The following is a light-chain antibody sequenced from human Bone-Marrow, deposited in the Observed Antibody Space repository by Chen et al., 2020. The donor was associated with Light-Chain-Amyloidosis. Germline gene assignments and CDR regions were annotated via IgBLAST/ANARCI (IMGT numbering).Light chain of an antibody. CDR3: QQYGTSPLT. J-gene: IGKJ4*01. Sequence: EIVLTQSPGTLSLSPGEGANLSCRASQTISSNYLTWYQQKFGQAPRLLIYGSSSRATGIPDRFTGSGSGTDFTLNINRLEPEDFAMYYCQQYGTSPLTFGGGTKVAIK. V-gene: IGKV3-20*01. CDR2: GSS. CDR1: QTISSNY.